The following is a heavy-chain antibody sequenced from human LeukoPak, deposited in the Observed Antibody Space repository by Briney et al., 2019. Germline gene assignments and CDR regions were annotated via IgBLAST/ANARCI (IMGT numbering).Heavy chain of an antibody. D-gene: IGHD2-2*01. CDR1: GFTFSSYW. CDR3: ARADGYCSSTSCYFDY. J-gene: IGHJ4*02. Sequence: GGSLRLSCAASGFTFSSYWMSWVRQAPGKGLEWVANIKQDGSEKYYVDSVKGRFTISRDNAKNSLYLQMNSLRAEDTAVYYCARADGYCSSTSCYFDYWGQGTLVTVSS. V-gene: IGHV3-7*01. CDR2: IKQDGSEK.